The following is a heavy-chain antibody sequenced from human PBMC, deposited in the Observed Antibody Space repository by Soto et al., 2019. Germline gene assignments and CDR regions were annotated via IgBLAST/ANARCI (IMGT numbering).Heavy chain of an antibody. V-gene: IGHV3-11*01. Sequence: GSLRLSCTASGFTFSDYYMSWIRQAPGKGLEWLAYISGSGSTTYYTDSVKGRFAISRDNARTSLYLQINSLRVEDSAVYYCARSSLTYFEFWGQGTLVTVSS. CDR3: ARSSLTYFEF. J-gene: IGHJ4*02. CDR2: ISGSGSTT. CDR1: GFTFSDYY.